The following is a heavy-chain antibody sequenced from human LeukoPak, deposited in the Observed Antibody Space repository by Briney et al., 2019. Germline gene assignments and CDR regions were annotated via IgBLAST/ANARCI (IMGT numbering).Heavy chain of an antibody. J-gene: IGHJ4*02. CDR2: INHRGVT. CDR3: ARTVGRTASLSY. V-gene: IGHV4-39*07. CDR1: GGSISSSSYY. D-gene: IGHD4-4*01. Sequence: ASETLSLTCTVSGGSISSSSYYWTWVRQPPGKGLEWIGEINHRGVTTYYPSLKSRVTISIDTYRNQFSLTMHSLTAADTAVYYCARTVGRTASLSYWGQGTLVTVSS.